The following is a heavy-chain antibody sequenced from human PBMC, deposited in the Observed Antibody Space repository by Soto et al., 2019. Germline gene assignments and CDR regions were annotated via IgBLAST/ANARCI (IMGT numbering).Heavy chain of an antibody. CDR2: IYYSGST. CDR1: GGSIRSGSYS. D-gene: IGHD5-18*01. J-gene: IGHJ4*02. V-gene: IGHV4-39*01. CDR3: ASSGYSYGYDPFFVY. Sequence: QLQLQESGPGLVKPSETLSLTCTVSGGSIRSGSYSWGWFRQPPGRGLEWIGSIYYSGSTYYNPSLKSRVTISVDTSKNQFSLKLSSVTAADTAVYYCASSGYSYGYDPFFVYWGQGTLVTVSS.